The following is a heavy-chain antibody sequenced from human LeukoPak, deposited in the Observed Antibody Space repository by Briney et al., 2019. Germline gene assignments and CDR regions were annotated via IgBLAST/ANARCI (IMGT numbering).Heavy chain of an antibody. CDR1: GFTFSSYA. Sequence: PGGSLRLSCAASGFTFSSYAMHWVRQAPGKGLEWVAVISCDGSNKYYADSVKGRFIISRDNSKNTLYLQVNSLRAEDTAVYYCARVDCSGGSCYLRPFDYWGQGTLVTVSS. CDR2: ISCDGSNK. D-gene: IGHD2-15*01. CDR3: ARVDCSGGSCYLRPFDY. J-gene: IGHJ4*02. V-gene: IGHV3-30*04.